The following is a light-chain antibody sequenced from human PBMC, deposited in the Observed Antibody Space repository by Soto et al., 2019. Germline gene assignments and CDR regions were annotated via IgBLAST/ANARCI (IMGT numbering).Light chain of an antibody. CDR1: SSDVGNYNY. J-gene: IGLJ1*01. CDR2: NVN. CDR3: SSFTSSTTYV. Sequence: QSVLPQAASVSVSPGQSSTISCTGTSSDVGNYNYVSWYQQHPGEVPKLIIFNVNNRPSGVSNRFSGSKSGNTASLTISGLQAEDEADYYCSSFTSSTTYVFGNGTKVTVL. V-gene: IGLV2-14*01.